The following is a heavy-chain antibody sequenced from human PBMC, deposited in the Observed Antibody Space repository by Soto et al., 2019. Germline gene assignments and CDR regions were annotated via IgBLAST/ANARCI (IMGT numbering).Heavy chain of an antibody. D-gene: IGHD6-19*01. CDR3: ATDSFRSGIAVAVNY. J-gene: IGHJ4*02. CDR1: GFTFGSYA. V-gene: IGHV3-23*01. Sequence: EVQLLESGGGLVQPGGSLRLSCAASGFTFGSYAMTWVRQAPGKGLAWVSAISFGGGSTYYADSVKGRFTISRDNSKNTLYLQMTSLRAEDTAIYYCATDSFRSGIAVAVNYWGQGTLVTVSS. CDR2: ISFGGGST.